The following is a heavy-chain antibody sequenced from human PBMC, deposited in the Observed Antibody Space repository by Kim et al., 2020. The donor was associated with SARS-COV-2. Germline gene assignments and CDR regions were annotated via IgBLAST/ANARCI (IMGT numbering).Heavy chain of an antibody. CDR2: IYSGGST. CDR3: ARETPHYYDSSGYSTPGGFDY. CDR1: GFTVSSNY. Sequence: GGSLRLSCAASGFTVSSNYMSWVRQAPGKGLEWVSVIYSGGSTYYADSVKGRFTTSRDNSKNTLYLQMNSLRAEDTAVYYCARETPHYYDSSGYSTPGGFDYWGQGTLVTVSS. V-gene: IGHV3-66*01. J-gene: IGHJ4*02. D-gene: IGHD3-22*01.